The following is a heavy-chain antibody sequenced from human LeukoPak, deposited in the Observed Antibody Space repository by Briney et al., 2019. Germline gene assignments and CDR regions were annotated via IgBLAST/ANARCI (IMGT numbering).Heavy chain of an antibody. Sequence: GASVKVSCKTSGYTFTDHFMHWMRQAPGQGLEWVGEINPYNGVTKYARRFQGRVTLTRDTSINTAFMEVSRLTSDDAAVYYCARDYSLIDFDSWGQGTLVTVAS. CDR1: GYTFTDHF. CDR3: ARDYSLIDFDS. CDR2: INPYNGVT. D-gene: IGHD2-21*01. V-gene: IGHV1-2*02. J-gene: IGHJ4*02.